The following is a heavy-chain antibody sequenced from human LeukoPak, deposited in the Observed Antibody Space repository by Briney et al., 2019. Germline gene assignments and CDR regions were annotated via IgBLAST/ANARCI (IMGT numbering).Heavy chain of an antibody. V-gene: IGHV4-39*07. CDR3: ARDRAYGSGKFYFDF. Sequence: SETLSLTCTVSVGSISSGSFYWGWIRRPPGKGLEWIGSLYYSGNTYYNPSLKSRVTMSVDTSKNQFSLKLNSVTAADTAVYYCARDRAYGSGKFYFDFWGQGTLVTVSS. CDR1: VGSISSGSFY. J-gene: IGHJ4*02. D-gene: IGHD3-10*01. CDR2: LYYSGNT.